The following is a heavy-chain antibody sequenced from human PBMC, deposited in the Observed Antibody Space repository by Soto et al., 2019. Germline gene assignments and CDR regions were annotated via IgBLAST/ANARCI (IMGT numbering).Heavy chain of an antibody. CDR3: XXXNXXVGAKGYYYYGLDV. CDR1: GGSISSSNW. V-gene: IGHV4-4*02. J-gene: IGHJ6*02. Sequence: SETLSLTCAVSGGSISSSNWWSWVRQPPGKGLEWIGEIYHSGSTNYXPSPKSRVXXXXDXSXNQFSLNLSSVTAADTAVYYXXXXNXXVGAKGYYYYGLDVWGQGTXVTVSS. CDR2: IYHSGST. D-gene: IGHD1-26*01.